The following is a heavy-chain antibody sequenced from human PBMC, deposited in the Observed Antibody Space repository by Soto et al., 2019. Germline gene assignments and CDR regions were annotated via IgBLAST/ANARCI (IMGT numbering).Heavy chain of an antibody. J-gene: IGHJ5*02. CDR2: IYYSGST. D-gene: IGHD5-18*01. CDR3: AGHRLRGGYSSIDP. V-gene: IGHV4-39*01. CDR1: GGSISSSSYY. Sequence: PATLCLTYTVSGGSISSSSYYWGWIRQPPGKGLEWIGSIYYSGSTYYNPSLKSRVTISVDTSKNQFSLKLSSVTAADTAVYYWAGHRLRGGYSSIDPWGQGIVVTGS.